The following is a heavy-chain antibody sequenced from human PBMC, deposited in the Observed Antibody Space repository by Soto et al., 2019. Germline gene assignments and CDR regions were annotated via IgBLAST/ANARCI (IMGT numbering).Heavy chain of an antibody. V-gene: IGHV3-30-3*01. J-gene: IGHJ3*02. CDR3: ARDIPYYYDSSGSYTPDAFDI. D-gene: IGHD3-22*01. CDR2: ISYDGSNK. CDR1: GFTFSSYA. Sequence: QVQLVESGGGVVQPGRSLRLSCAASGFTFSSYAMHWVRQAPGKGLEWVAVISYDGSNKYYADSVKGRFTISRDNSKNTLYLQMNSLRAEDTAVYYCARDIPYYYDSSGSYTPDAFDIWGQGTMVTVSS.